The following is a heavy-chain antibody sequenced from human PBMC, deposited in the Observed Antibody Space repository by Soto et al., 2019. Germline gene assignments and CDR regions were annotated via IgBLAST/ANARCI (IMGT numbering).Heavy chain of an antibody. CDR1: GGSISSGDYY. V-gene: IGHV4-30-4*01. Sequence: QVQLQESGPGLVKPSQTLSLTCTVSGGSISSGDYYWSWIRQPPGKGLEWIGYIYYSGSTYYNPSLKSRVTISVDTSKNQFSLKLSSVTAADTAVYYCARGRGYCSGGSCSYFDYWGQGTLVTVSS. CDR3: ARGRGYCSGGSCSYFDY. CDR2: IYYSGST. J-gene: IGHJ4*02. D-gene: IGHD2-15*01.